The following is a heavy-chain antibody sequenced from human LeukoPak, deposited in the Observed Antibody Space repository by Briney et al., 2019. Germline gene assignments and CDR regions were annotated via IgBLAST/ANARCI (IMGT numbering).Heavy chain of an antibody. CDR1: GSNFTSYR. CDR2: IYPGDSDT. J-gene: IGHJ4*02. V-gene: IGHV5-51*01. D-gene: IGHD1-26*01. Sequence: GESLKTSSTGSGSNFTSYRIGWRRQMPGKGLEWMGIIYPGDSDTRYSPSFQGQVTSSADKSISTAYLQWSSLKASDSAMYYFSKAYPFSGSYVDYWGQGTLVTVSS. CDR3: SKAYPFSGSYVDY.